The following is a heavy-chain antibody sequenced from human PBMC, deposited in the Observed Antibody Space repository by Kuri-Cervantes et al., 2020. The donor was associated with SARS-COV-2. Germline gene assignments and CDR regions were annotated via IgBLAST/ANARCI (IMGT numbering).Heavy chain of an antibody. CDR1: GFTFSSYW. CDR3: AREGVDIVGAPHDAFDI. CDR2: IKQDESEK. V-gene: IGHV3-7*01. D-gene: IGHD1-26*01. J-gene: IGHJ3*02. Sequence: GGSLRLSCAASGFTFSSYWMSWVRQAPGKGLEWVANIKQDESEKYYVDSVKGRFTISRDNAKNSLYLQMNSLRAEDTAVYYCAREGVDIVGAPHDAFDIWGQGTMVTVSS.